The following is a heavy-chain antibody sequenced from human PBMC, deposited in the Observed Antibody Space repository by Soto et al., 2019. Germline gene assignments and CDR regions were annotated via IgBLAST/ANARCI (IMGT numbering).Heavy chain of an antibody. Sequence: QVQLQESGPGLVKPSDTLSLTCAVSGYSISNSNWWGWIRQPPGKGLEWIGYIFYSGNTYYNPSLKSRVTMSAHTSKNQFSLKLSSVTAVDTAVYYCAMQPLVDTMADNFDYWGQGTLVTVSS. CDR3: AMQPLVDTMADNFDY. CDR2: IFYSGNT. CDR1: GYSISNSNW. V-gene: IGHV4-28*01. J-gene: IGHJ4*02. D-gene: IGHD5-12*01.